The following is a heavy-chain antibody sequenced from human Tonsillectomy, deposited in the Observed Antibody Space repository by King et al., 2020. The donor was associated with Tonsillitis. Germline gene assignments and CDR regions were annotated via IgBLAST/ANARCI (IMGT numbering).Heavy chain of an antibody. CDR3: ARDLGNTWGIDAFHI. CDR2: INPRSGDT. Sequence: VQLVQSGAEVKKPGASVKVSCKASGYTFTGNYLHWVRQAPGHGLEWLGWINPRSGDTTYAQIFQGRVTMTREPSIRTAYMEVSRLRSDDTAVYYCARDLGNTWGIDAFHIWGQGTMVTVSS. J-gene: IGHJ3*02. CDR1: GYTFTGNY. D-gene: IGHD7-27*01. V-gene: IGHV1-2*02.